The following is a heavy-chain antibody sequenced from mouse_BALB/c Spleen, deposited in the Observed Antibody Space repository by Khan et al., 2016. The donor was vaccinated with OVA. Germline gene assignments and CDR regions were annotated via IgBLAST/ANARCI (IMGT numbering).Heavy chain of an antibody. Sequence: VRLQQSGAELVKSGATVKLSCTASGLNIKDPYMHWLKQWPEQGLEWLGMIDPPNGNTKYDPKYQVKTTIPADTASNTAFLQLSSLTSQDTAFYYCARMARKWGPGSTLTVSS. J-gene: IGHJ2*01. CDR2: IDPPNGNT. CDR1: GLNIKDPY. V-gene: IGHV14-3*02. CDR3: ARMARK.